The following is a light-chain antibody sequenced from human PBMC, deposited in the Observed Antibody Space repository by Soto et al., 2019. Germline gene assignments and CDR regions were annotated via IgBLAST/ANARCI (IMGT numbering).Light chain of an antibody. CDR1: QGISNY. CDR3: QKYNSAPPNT. CDR2: AAS. J-gene: IGKJ1*01. Sequence: DIQMTQSPSSLSASVGDRVTITCRASQGISNYLAWYQQKPGKVPKLLTYAASTLQSGVPSRFSGSGSGTDFTLTISSLQPEDVATYYCQKYNSAPPNTFGQGTKVEIK. V-gene: IGKV1-27*01.